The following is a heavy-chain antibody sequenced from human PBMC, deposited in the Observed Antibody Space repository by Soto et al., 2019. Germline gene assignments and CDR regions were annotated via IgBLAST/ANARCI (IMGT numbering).Heavy chain of an antibody. J-gene: IGHJ3*02. CDR2: ISGSGGSNK. D-gene: IGHD1-26*01. V-gene: IGHV3-23*01. CDR3: ARGESEWELGGPHAFDI. Sequence: GGSLRLSCAASGFTFSSYSMNWVRQAPGKGLEWVSAISGSGGSNKYYADSVKGRFTISRDNSKNTLYLQMNSLRAEDTAVYYCARGESEWELGGPHAFDIWGQGTMVTVSS. CDR1: GFTFSSYS.